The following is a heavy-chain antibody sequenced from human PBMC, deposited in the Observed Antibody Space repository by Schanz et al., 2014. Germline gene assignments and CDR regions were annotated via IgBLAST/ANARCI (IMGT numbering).Heavy chain of an antibody. V-gene: IGHV3-23*03. CDR1: GFTFSSYG. Sequence: EVQLVESGGGLIQPGGSLRLSCAASGFTFSSYGMTWVRQAPGKGLECVSILYIRSTYYADSVKGRFTISRDNSKNMVFLQMNSLRVEDTAIYYCARDEGKDGYNLAFDVWGQGTLVTVSS. D-gene: IGHD5-12*01. J-gene: IGHJ3*01. CDR3: ARDEGKDGYNLAFDV. CDR2: LYIRST.